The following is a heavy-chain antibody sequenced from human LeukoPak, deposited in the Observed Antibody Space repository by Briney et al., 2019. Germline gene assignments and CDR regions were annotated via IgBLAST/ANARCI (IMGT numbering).Heavy chain of an antibody. J-gene: IGHJ4*02. CDR1: GGSISSYY. V-gene: IGHV4-59*12. D-gene: IGHD2-2*01. CDR2: IYYSGST. Sequence: SETLSLTCTVSGGSISSYYWSWIRQPPGKGLEWIGYIYYSGSTNYNPSLKSRVTISVDTSKNQFSLKLSSVTAADTAVYYCTRAPGAAIDWGQGTLVTVSS. CDR3: TRAPGAAID.